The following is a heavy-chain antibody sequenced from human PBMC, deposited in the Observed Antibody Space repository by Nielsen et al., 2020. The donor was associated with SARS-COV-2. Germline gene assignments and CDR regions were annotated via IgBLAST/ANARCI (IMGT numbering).Heavy chain of an antibody. V-gene: IGHV3-30*18. CDR1: GFTSSSYG. CDR3: AKDGIYGRGGMDV. Sequence: GGSLRPSCEPSGFTSSSYGMHWVRQAPGKGLEWVPVISYDGSNKYYADSVKGRFTISRDNSKNTLYLQMNSLRAKDTAVYYCAKDGIYGRGGMDVWGQGTTITVSS. J-gene: IGHJ6*02. D-gene: IGHD1-26*01. CDR2: ISYDGSNK.